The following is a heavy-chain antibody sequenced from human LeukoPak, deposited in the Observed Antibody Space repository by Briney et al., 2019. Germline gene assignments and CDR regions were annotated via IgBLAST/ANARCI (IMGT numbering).Heavy chain of an antibody. V-gene: IGHV4-34*01. CDR1: GGSFSGYY. CDR3: ARGTMTTVAPAFDY. J-gene: IGHJ4*02. D-gene: IGHD4-23*01. Sequence: PSETLSLTCAVYGGSFSGYYWSWIRQPPGKGLECIGEINHSGSTNYNPSLKSRVTISVDTSKNQFSLKLSSVTAADTAVYYCARGTMTTVAPAFDYWGQGTLVTVSS. CDR2: INHSGST.